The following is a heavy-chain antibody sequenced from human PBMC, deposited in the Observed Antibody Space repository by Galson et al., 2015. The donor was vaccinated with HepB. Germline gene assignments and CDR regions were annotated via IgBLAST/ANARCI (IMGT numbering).Heavy chain of an antibody. CDR1: AGSIRSGTYY. Sequence: TLSLTCTVSAGSIRSGTYYWSWIRQHPGKGLEWIGNIYYSGSTKYNPSLKSRLSISVDTSKNQFSLKLKSVTAADTAVYYCARENGDYIWGSYRFGYHYYLDVWGTGTTVTVSS. D-gene: IGHD3-16*02. V-gene: IGHV4-31*03. J-gene: IGHJ6*03. CDR3: ARENGDYIWGSYRFGYHYYLDV. CDR2: IYYSGST.